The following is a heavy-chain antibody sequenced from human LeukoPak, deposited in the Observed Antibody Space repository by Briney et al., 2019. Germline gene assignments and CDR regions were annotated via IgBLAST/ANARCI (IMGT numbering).Heavy chain of an antibody. CDR1: GGSISSYY. V-gene: IGHV4-59*13. CDR2: INYSGST. J-gene: IGHJ5*02. Sequence: PSETLSLTCTVSGGSISSYYWSWIRQPPGKELQWIGYINYSGSTDYNPSFKSRVIISVDTSKNQFSLKLNSVTAADTAVYYCVRGANRYDPWGQGTLVTVSS. CDR3: VRGANRYDP.